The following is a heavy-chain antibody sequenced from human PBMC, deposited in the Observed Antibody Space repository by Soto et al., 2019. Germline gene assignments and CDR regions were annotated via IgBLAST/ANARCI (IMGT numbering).Heavy chain of an antibody. CDR2: IYYSGGT. CDR3: ARFTTGTIRGFDY. CDR1: GGSISSGGYY. V-gene: IGHV4-31*03. D-gene: IGHD1-1*01. J-gene: IGHJ4*02. Sequence: SETLSLTCTVSGGSISSGGYYWSWIRQHPGKGLEWIGYIYYSGGTYYNPSLKSRVTISVDTSKNQFSLKLSSVTAADTAVYYCARFTTGTIRGFDYWGQGTLVTVSS.